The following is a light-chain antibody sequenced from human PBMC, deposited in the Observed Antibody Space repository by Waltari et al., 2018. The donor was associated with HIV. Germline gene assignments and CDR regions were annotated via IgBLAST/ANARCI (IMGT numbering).Light chain of an antibody. V-gene: IGKV3-20*01. J-gene: IGKJ3*01. CDR1: QIVGGNS. Sequence: EIVLTQSPGTLSLSPGDRATLSYRASQIVGGNSLAWYQKKPGQAPRLLIYGPSTRAAGIPDRFSGSGSETDFTLTISRLEPEDCAVYYCQQYGSSEGFTFGPGTRVDI. CDR2: GPS. CDR3: QQYGSSEGFT.